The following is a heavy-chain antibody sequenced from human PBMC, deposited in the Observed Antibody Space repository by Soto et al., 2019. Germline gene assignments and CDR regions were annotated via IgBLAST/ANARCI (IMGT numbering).Heavy chain of an antibody. CDR2: IYYSGST. V-gene: IGHV4-59*08. CDR3: ARRWGSAFDI. J-gene: IGHJ3*02. CDR1: GGSISSYY. D-gene: IGHD1-26*01. Sequence: ASETLSLTCTVSGGSISSYYWSWIRQPPGKGLEWIGYIYYSGSTNYNPSLKSRVTISVDTSKNQFSLKLSSVTAADTAVYYCARRWGSAFDIWGQGTMVTVS.